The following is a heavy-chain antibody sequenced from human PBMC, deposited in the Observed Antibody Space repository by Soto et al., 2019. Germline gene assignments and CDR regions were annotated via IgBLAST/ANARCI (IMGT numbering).Heavy chain of an antibody. D-gene: IGHD3-3*01. CDR3: ARLINVPNEPWMEWLLKYYYYGMDV. CDR1: GFIFTGYY. J-gene: IGHJ6*02. V-gene: IGHV1-2*02. Sequence: GASVKVSCKASGFIFTGYYIHWVRQAPGQGLEWMGWIKSNGGDPKYAQKFQDRVTMTRDTSMNTVYMELSSLRSDDTAMYYCARLINVPNEPWMEWLLKYYYYGMDVWGQGTTVTVSS. CDR2: IKSNGGDP.